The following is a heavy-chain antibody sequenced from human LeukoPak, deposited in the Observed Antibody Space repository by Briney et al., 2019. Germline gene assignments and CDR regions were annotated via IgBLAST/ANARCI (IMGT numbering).Heavy chain of an antibody. CDR1: GYTFTGYY. V-gene: IGHV1-2*06. CDR2: INPNSGGT. D-gene: IGHD5-18*01. Sequence: ASVKVSCKASGYTFTGYYMHWVRQAPGQGLEWMGRINPNSGGTNYAQKFQGRVTMTRDTSISTPYMELSRLRSDDTAVYYCARGYSYGLDYFDYWGQGTLVTVSS. J-gene: IGHJ4*02. CDR3: ARGYSYGLDYFDY.